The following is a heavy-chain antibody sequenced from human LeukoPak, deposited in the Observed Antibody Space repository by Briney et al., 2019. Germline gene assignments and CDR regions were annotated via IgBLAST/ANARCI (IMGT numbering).Heavy chain of an antibody. CDR3: ARETVVSGEDAFDI. J-gene: IGHJ3*02. Sequence: SETLSLTCTVSGYSISSSSYYWGWIRQPPGKGLEWIGSIYYSGSTYYNPSLKSRVTISVDTSKNQFSLKLSSVTAADTAVYYCARETVVSGEDAFDIWGQGTMVTVSS. CDR1: GYSISSSSYY. CDR2: IYYSGST. V-gene: IGHV4-39*07. D-gene: IGHD4-23*01.